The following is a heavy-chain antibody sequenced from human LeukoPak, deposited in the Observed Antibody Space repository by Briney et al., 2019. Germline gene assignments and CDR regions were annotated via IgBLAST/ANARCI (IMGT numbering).Heavy chain of an antibody. CDR2: IYHSGSA. CDR1: GGSIGSGNYY. V-gene: IGHV4-31*03. Sequence: SETLSLTCTVSGGSIGSGNYYWSWIRQHPGQGLEWIGYIYHSGSAYYNPPLKSRLTMSVDPSKNQFSLKLSSVTAADTAVYYCARVVPSYYDGSGYYFDYWSQGARVTVSS. D-gene: IGHD3-22*01. CDR3: ARVVPSYYDGSGYYFDY. J-gene: IGHJ4*02.